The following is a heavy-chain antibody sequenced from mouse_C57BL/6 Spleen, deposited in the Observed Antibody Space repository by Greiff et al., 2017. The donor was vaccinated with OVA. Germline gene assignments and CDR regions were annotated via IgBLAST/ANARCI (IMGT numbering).Heavy chain of an antibody. J-gene: IGHJ2*01. V-gene: IGHV1-20*01. CDR3: ARDGNYEDYYFDY. CDR1: GYSFTGYF. D-gene: IGHD2-1*01. CDR2: INPYNGDT. Sequence: EVQLQESGPELVKPGDSVKISCKASGYSFTGYFMNWVMQSHGKSLEWIGRINPYNGDTFYNQKFKGKATLTVDKSSSTAHMELRSLTSEDSAVYYCARDGNYEDYYFDYWGQGTTLTVSS.